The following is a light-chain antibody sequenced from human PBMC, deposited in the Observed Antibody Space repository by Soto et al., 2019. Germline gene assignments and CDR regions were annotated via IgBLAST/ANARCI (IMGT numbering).Light chain of an antibody. CDR3: SSYTSSSTLV. V-gene: IGLV2-14*01. CDR2: DVS. Sequence: QSALTQPASVSXSPGQSITISCTGSSSDIGGYNYVSWYQQHPVKAPKLMIYDVSNRPSGVSYRFSGSKSGNTASLTISGLQAEDEADYYCSSYTSSSTLVFGTGTKVTV. J-gene: IGLJ1*01. CDR1: SSDIGGYNY.